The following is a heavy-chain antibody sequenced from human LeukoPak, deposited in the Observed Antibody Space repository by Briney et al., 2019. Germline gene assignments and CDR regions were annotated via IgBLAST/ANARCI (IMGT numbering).Heavy chain of an antibody. CDR2: INGDGSST. CDR1: GFTFSSYW. V-gene: IGHV3-74*01. D-gene: IGHD3-22*01. CDR3: ARDSHKFDSSGYYPDAFDI. J-gene: IGHJ3*02. Sequence: GGSLRLSCAASGFTFSSYWMHWVRQAPGKGLVWVSRINGDGSSTSYADSVKGRFTISRDNAKKSLYLQMHSLRAEDTAVYYCARDSHKFDSSGYYPDAFDIWGQGTMVTVSS.